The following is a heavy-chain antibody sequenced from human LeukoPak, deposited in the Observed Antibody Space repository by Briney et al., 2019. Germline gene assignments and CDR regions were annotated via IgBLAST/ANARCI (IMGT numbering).Heavy chain of an antibody. D-gene: IGHD3-10*01. CDR1: GGSISSGGYY. J-gene: IGHJ4*02. Sequence: PSETLSLTCTVSGGSISSGGYYWSWIRQHPGKGLEWIGYIYYSGSTYYNPSLKSRVTISVDTSKNQFSLKLSSVTAADTAVYYCARVIAEWFGELENWGQGTLVTVSS. CDR3: ARVIAEWFGELEN. V-gene: IGHV4-31*03. CDR2: IYYSGST.